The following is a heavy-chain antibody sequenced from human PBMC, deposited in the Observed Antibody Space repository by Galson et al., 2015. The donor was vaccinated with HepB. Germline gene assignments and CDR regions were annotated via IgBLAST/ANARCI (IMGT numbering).Heavy chain of an antibody. V-gene: IGHV3-33*01. CDR1: GFNFSSYG. CDR2: IWYDGSKK. D-gene: IGHD2-21*02. Sequence: SLRLSCAASGFNFSSYGMHWVRQAPGKGLEWVAVIWYDGSKKYYADSVKGRFSISRDNSKNKVYLQMNSLRAEDTAVYYCAREPQDCGGDCYAEYFLHWGQGTLVSVSS. CDR3: AREPQDCGGDCYAEYFLH. J-gene: IGHJ1*01.